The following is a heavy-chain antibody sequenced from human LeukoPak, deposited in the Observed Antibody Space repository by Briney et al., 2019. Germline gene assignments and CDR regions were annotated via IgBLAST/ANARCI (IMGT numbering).Heavy chain of an antibody. CDR2: ISYDGGKK. J-gene: IGHJ6*03. CDR3: ARGGTNYYYMDV. V-gene: IGHV3-30*03. CDR1: GFTFSSHD. Sequence: GGSLRLSCAASGFTFSSHDMHWVRQAPGKGLEWVAFISYDGGKKDYADSVKGRFTISRDNSRNTLYLQMDSLRVDDTALYYCARGGTNYYYMDVWGNGTTVTVSS.